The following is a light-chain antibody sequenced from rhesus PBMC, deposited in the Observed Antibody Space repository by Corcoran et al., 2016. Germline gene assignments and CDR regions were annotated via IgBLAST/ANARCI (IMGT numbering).Light chain of an antibody. CDR1: QGISNW. J-gene: IGKJ2*01. V-gene: IGKV1-69*01. CDR3: QQHENSPYS. CDR2: RAS. Sequence: DIQMTQSPSSLSASVGDRVTITCRASQGISNWLAWYHQKPGKAPKLLIYRASNLETGVPSRFSGSGSWTDFTLTISSLQPEEIATYYCQQHENSPYSFGQGTKVEIK.